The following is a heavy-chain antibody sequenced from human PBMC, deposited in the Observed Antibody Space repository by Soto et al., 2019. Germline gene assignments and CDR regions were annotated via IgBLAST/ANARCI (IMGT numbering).Heavy chain of an antibody. Sequence: PSETLSLTCGVSGGSLSDYYWSWIRQPPGKGLEWIGEINHSGSTNLNPSLKSRATISVDMSKNQFSLTLSSVTAADTALYYCARPPIKYCSSISCIPHYNYCMDVWGTGTAVTVSS. V-gene: IGHV4-34*04. CDR1: GGSLSDYY. J-gene: IGHJ6*04. D-gene: IGHD2-2*01. CDR2: INHSGST. CDR3: ARPPIKYCSSISCIPHYNYCMDV.